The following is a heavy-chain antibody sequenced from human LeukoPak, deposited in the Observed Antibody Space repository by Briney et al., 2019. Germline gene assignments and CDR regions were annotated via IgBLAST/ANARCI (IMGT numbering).Heavy chain of an antibody. CDR3: ARESKATIAYDAFDI. V-gene: IGHV3-48*01. D-gene: IGHD5-12*01. J-gene: IGHJ3*02. CDR1: GFTFSNVW. Sequence: PGGSLRLSCAASGFTFSNVWMNWVRQAPGKGLEWVSYISSSSSTIYYADSVKGRFTISRDNAKNSLYLQMNSLRAEDTAVYYCARESKATIAYDAFDIWGQGTMVTVSS. CDR2: ISSSSSTI.